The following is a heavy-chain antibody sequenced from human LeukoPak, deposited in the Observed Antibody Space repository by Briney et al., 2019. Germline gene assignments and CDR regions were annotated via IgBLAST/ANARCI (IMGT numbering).Heavy chain of an antibody. J-gene: IGHJ4*02. D-gene: IGHD7-27*01. CDR2: IYYSGST. V-gene: IGHV4-39*01. CDR3: ARQLNWAFDY. Sequence: SETLSLTCTVSGGSISSSSYYWGWIRQPPGKGLEWIGYIYYSGSTYYNPSPKSRVTISVDTSKNQFSLKLSSVTAADTAVYYCARQLNWAFDYWGLGTLVTVSS. CDR1: GGSISSSSYY.